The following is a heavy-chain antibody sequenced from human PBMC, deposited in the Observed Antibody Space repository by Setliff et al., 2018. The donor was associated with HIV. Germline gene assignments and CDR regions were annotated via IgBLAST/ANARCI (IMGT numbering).Heavy chain of an antibody. CDR3: AAKKSGDYPFN. CDR1: GYSISSRYY. CDR2: VYHTGST. J-gene: IGHJ4*02. D-gene: IGHD4-17*01. V-gene: IGHV4-38-2*02. Sequence: PSETLSLTCTVSGYSISSRYYWGWIRQPPGKGLEWIGSVYHTGSTYYNPSLKSRVTMSADTSKNQFSLKLSSVTAADTAVYYCAAKKSGDYPFNWGRGTLVTVSS.